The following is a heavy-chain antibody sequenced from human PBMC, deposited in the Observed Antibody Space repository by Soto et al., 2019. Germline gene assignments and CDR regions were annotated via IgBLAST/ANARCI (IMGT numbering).Heavy chain of an antibody. J-gene: IGHJ4*02. V-gene: IGHV1-18*01. CDR3: ARDLPPVDY. Sequence: ALVKFSCKASGYNFSGYHITWVRQAPGQGLEWMGWISAYNGNTNYVQNLQGRVTMTTDPSTSTAYMELRSLRSDDTAVYYCARDLPPVDYWGQGTLVTVSS. CDR1: GYNFSGYH. CDR2: ISAYNGNT.